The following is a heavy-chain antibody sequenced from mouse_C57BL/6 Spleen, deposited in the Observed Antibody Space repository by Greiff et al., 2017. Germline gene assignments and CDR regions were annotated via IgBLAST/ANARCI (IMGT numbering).Heavy chain of an antibody. CDR2: INPNNGGT. Sequence: EVQLQQSGPELVKPGASVKISCKASGYTFTDYYMNWVKQSHGKSLEWIGDINPNNGGTSYNQKFKGKATLTVDNSSSTAYMELRSLTSEDSAVYYCAVYGYDVPFDYWGQGTTLTVSS. V-gene: IGHV1-26*01. J-gene: IGHJ2*01. D-gene: IGHD2-2*01. CDR3: AVYGYDVPFDY. CDR1: GYTFTDYY.